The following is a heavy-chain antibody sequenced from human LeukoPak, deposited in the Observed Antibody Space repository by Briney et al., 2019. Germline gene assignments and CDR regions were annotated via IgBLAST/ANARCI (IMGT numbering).Heavy chain of an antibody. D-gene: IGHD6-19*01. V-gene: IGHV3-9*01. CDR3: AKSPRAVAGPFDY. CDR1: GFTFDDYA. CDR2: ISWNSGSI. J-gene: IGHJ4*02. Sequence: GGSLRLSCAASGFTFDDYAMHWVRHAPGKGLEWVSGISWNSGSIGYADSVKGRFTISRDNAKNSLYLQMNSLRAEDTALYYCAKSPRAVAGPFDYWGQGTLVTVSS.